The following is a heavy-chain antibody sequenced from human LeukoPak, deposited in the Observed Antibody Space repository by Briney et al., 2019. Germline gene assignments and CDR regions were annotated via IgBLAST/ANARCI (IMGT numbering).Heavy chain of an antibody. CDR3: ARESTTVGAIGAFDM. D-gene: IGHD1-26*01. V-gene: IGHV4-4*07. Sequence: SETLSLTCTVSGGSFDTYQWTWLRQPAGKTLEWIGRIHTRGTLNYNPSIQTRVSMSLDRTKNQFSLRLSSVTAADTDVYYCARESTTVGAIGAFDMWGQGTMVAVSS. CDR2: IHTRGTL. CDR1: GGSFDTYQ. J-gene: IGHJ3*02.